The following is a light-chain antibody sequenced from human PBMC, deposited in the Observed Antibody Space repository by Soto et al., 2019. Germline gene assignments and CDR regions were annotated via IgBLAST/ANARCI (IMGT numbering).Light chain of an antibody. CDR3: GSWDSSLSAYG. CDR1: SSNIGGNS. J-gene: IGLJ1*01. V-gene: IGLV1-51*01. Sequence: QSVLTQPPSVSAAPGQKVTISCSGSSSNIGGNSVSWYQQLPGTAPKLLIYDDNKRPSGIPDRFSGSKSGTSATLGITGFQTGDEADYYCGSWDSSLSAYGLGTGTKVTVL. CDR2: DDN.